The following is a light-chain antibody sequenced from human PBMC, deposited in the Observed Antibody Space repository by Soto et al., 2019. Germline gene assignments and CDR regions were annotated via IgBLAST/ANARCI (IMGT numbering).Light chain of an antibody. CDR2: GNS. V-gene: IGLV1-40*01. CDR3: QSYDSSLSGLV. Sequence: QSVLTQPPSVSGAPGQRVTISCTGSSSNIGAGYDVHWYQQLPGTAPNLLISGNSNRPSGVPDLFSGSKSGTSASLAIAGLQAEDEADYDCQSYDSSLSGLVFGGGTKLTVL. CDR1: SSNIGAGYD. J-gene: IGLJ2*01.